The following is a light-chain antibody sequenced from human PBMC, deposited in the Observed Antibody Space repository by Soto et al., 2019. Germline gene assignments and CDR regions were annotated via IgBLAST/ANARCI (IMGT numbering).Light chain of an antibody. CDR3: QSYDRSLSGYV. J-gene: IGLJ1*01. CDR1: SSNIGAGYG. V-gene: IGLV1-40*01. Sequence: QSVLTQPPSVSGAPGQRVTISCTGSSSNIGAGYGVHWYQQVPGTAPKLLIYDTYNRPSGVPDRISGSKSGTSASLAITGLQAEDEADYYCQSYDRSLSGYVFGTGTKVTVL. CDR2: DTY.